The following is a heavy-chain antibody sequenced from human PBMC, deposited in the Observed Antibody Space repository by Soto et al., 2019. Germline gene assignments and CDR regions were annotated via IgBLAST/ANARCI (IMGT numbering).Heavy chain of an antibody. J-gene: IGHJ4*02. V-gene: IGHV1-69*13. Sequence: SVKVSCKASGGTFSSYAISWVRQAPGQGLEWMRRIITIFDTANYAQKIQSRIKITADASTSTAKMEQRNLRSEDTAVYYCARVNGYYYDSSGYPHWGQGTLVTISS. CDR3: ARVNGYYYDSSGYPH. D-gene: IGHD3-22*01. CDR1: GGTFSSYA. CDR2: IITIFDTA.